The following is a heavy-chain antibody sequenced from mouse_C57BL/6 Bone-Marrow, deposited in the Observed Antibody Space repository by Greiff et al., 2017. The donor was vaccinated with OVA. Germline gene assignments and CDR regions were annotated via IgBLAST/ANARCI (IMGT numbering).Heavy chain of an antibody. CDR1: GYTFTSYW. CDR3: ARVDYYGSSYWYFDV. J-gene: IGHJ1*03. D-gene: IGHD1-1*01. V-gene: IGHV1-55*01. Sequence: VQLQQPGAELVKPGASVKMSCKASGYTFTSYWITWVKQRPGQGLEWIGDIYPGSGSTNYNEKFKSKATLTVDTSSSTAYMQLSSLTSEDSAVYYCARVDYYGSSYWYFDVWGTGTTVTVSS. CDR2: IYPGSGST.